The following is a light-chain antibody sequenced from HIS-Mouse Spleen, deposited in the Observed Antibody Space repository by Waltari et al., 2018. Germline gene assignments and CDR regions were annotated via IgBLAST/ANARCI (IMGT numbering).Light chain of an antibody. Sequence: SYVLTQPPSVSVAPGKTARITCGGNNIGSKSVHWYQQKPGPAPVLVVYDDSDRPSGGAERFSGSNSGNTATLTISRVEDGDEADYYCQVWDSSSDHVVFGGGTKLTVL. CDR3: QVWDSSSDHVV. V-gene: IGLV3-21*03. CDR2: DDS. J-gene: IGLJ2*01. CDR1: NIGSKS.